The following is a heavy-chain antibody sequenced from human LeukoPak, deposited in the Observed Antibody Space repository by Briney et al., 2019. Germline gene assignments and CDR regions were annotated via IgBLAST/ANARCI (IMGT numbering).Heavy chain of an antibody. CDR2: ISSTSSDI. Sequence: PGGSLRLSCVASGFAFETYTMNWVRQAPGKGLEWVFFISSTSSDINYADSVRDRFTISRDNAKNSLFLQMDSLRVEDAAVYYCAKGLFSGYDKYLDSWGQGTLVTVSS. V-gene: IGHV3-21*04. J-gene: IGHJ4*02. CDR3: AKGLFSGYDKYLDS. CDR1: GFAFETYT. D-gene: IGHD5-12*01.